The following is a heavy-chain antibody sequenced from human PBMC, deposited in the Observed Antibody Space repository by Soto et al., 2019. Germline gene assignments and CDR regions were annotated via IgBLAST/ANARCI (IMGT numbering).Heavy chain of an antibody. Sequence: PGGSLGLSCVASDFTFSKAWMTWVRQAPGKGLEWVGRIKGKSDNEKTDYAAPVKGRFTISRDDSKNTLYLQMNSLQIEDTAVYYCTTDQDYFRSGRYRAWGQGTLVTVSS. CDR1: DFTFSKAW. J-gene: IGHJ4*02. CDR2: IKGKSDNEKT. CDR3: TTDQDYFRSGRYRA. V-gene: IGHV3-15*07. D-gene: IGHD3-10*01.